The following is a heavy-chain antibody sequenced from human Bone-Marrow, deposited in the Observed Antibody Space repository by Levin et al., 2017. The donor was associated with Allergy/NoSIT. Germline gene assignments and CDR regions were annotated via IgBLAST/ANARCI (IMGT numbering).Heavy chain of an antibody. CDR2: INHSGIT. CDR3: ARGKRDVVWGTYIVQPFDI. V-gene: IGHV4-34*01. D-gene: IGHD3-16*01. Sequence: SETLSLTCAVYGGSFSGYYWNWIRQSPGKGPEWIGEINHSGITNSNPSLKSRVTISVDTSKNQFSLKLSSVTAADTAVYYCARGKRDVVWGTYIVQPFDIWGQGTMVTASS. CDR1: GGSFSGYY. J-gene: IGHJ3*02.